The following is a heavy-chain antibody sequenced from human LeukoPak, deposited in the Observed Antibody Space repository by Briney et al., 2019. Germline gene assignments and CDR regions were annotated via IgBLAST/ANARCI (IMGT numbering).Heavy chain of an antibody. V-gene: IGHV4-38-2*02. Sequence: SETLSLTCTVSGYSISSGYYWSWIRQPPGKGLEWIGYIYYSGSTNYNPSLKSRVTISVDTSKNQFSLKLSSVTAADTAVYYCARGSAAPGLDYWGQGTLVTVSS. CDR2: IYYSGST. CDR3: ARGSAAPGLDY. CDR1: GYSISSGYY. J-gene: IGHJ4*02. D-gene: IGHD6-13*01.